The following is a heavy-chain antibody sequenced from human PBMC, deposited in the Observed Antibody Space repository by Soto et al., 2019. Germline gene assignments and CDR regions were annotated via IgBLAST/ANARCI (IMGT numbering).Heavy chain of an antibody. D-gene: IGHD3-9*01. J-gene: IGHJ4*02. CDR1: GGSISSSSYY. CDR3: ARQGYYDILTGYPLGFDY. V-gene: IGHV4-39*01. CDR2: IYYSGST. Sequence: PSETLSLTCTVSGGSISSSSYYWGWIRQPPGKGLEWIGSIYYSGSTYYNPSLKSRVTISVDTSKNQFSLKLSSVTAADTAVYYCARQGYYDILTGYPLGFDYWGQGTLVTVSS.